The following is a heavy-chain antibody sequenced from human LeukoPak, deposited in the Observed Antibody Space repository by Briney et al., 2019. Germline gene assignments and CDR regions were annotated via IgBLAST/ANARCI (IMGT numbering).Heavy chain of an antibody. CDR1: GFTFSSYD. J-gene: IGHJ6*03. V-gene: IGHV3-23*01. D-gene: IGHD2-15*01. CDR3: AKRGGTESFYYYYYMDV. Sequence: GGSLRFSGAASGFTFSSYDMTWFRQTPGKGLEWVALISRSDGTTYYADSVKGRFTISRDNSKNTLYLQMNSLRAEDTAEYYCAKRGGTESFYYYYYMDVGGKGTTVTVSS. CDR2: ISRSDGTT.